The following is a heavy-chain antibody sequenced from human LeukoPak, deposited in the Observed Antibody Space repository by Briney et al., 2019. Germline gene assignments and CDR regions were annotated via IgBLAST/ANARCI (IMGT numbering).Heavy chain of an antibody. D-gene: IGHD3-22*01. CDR1: GDSMGNYY. CDR2: IRSDGTT. CDR3: ARSTGFYTTYYMDV. V-gene: IGHV4-4*07. Sequence: PSETLSLTCTVSGDSMGNYYWNWLRQPAGKGLEWIGRIRSDGTTYNNPSLESAVTMSVDTSNNHFSLRLSSVTAADTAVYYCARSTGFYTTYYMDVGGKGTTVTVSS. J-gene: IGHJ6*03.